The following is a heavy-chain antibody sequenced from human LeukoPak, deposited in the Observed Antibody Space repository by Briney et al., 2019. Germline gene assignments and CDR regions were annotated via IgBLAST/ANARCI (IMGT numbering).Heavy chain of an antibody. CDR2: IYYSGST. V-gene: IGHV4-59*01. J-gene: IGHJ6*03. CDR1: GGSISSYY. CDR3: AREITAACMDV. Sequence: SETLSLTCTVSGGSISSYYWSWIRQPPVKGLEWIGYIYYSGSTNYNPSLKSRVTISVDTSKNQFSLKLSSVTAADTAVYYCAREITAACMDVWGKGTTVTVSS. D-gene: IGHD3-16*01.